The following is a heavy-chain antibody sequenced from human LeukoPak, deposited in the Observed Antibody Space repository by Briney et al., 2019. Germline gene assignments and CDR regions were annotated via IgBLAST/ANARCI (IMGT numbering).Heavy chain of an antibody. Sequence: GESLKICCKGSGYSFTSYWIGWVRQMPGKGLEWMGIIYPGDSDTRYSPSFQGQVTISADKSISTAYLQWSSLKASDTAMYHCARTHPYDFWSGYYTNWGQGTLVTVSS. J-gene: IGHJ4*02. V-gene: IGHV5-51*01. CDR1: GYSFTSYW. D-gene: IGHD3-3*01. CDR3: ARTHPYDFWSGYYTN. CDR2: IYPGDSDT.